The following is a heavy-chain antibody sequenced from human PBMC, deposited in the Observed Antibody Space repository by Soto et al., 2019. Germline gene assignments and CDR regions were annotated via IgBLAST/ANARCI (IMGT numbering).Heavy chain of an antibody. CDR1: GYTFTSYG. CDR2: ISAYNGNT. D-gene: IGHD6-13*01. J-gene: IGHJ4*02. V-gene: IGHV1-18*01. CDR3: ARDWAEAAAGGFFY. Sequence: ASVKVSCKASGYTFTSYGISWVRQALGQGLEWMGWISAYNGNTNYAQKLQGRVTMTTDTSTSTAYMELRSLRSDDTAVYYCARDWAEAAAGGFFYWGQGTLVTVSS.